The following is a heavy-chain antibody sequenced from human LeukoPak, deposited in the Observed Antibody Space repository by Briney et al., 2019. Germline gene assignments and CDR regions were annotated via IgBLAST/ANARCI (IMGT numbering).Heavy chain of an antibody. J-gene: IGHJ4*02. CDR1: GFTFSSYA. CDR2: ISYDGSNK. D-gene: IGHD3-22*01. V-gene: IGHV3-30-3*01. CDR3: ARDPVPFWSYDSSGYLDY. Sequence: GGSLRLSCAASGFTFSSYAMHWVRQAPGKGLEWVAVISYDGSNKYYADSVKGRFTISRDNSKNTLYLQMNSLRAEDTAVYYCARDPVPFWSYDSSGYLDYWGQGTLVTVSS.